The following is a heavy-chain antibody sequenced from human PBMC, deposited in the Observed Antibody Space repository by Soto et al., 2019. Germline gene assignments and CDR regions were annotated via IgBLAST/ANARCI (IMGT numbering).Heavy chain of an antibody. CDR2: ISSSSYI. CDR3: ARKTTVTTSDAFDI. D-gene: IGHD4-17*01. CDR1: GFTFSSYS. J-gene: IGHJ3*02. V-gene: IGHV3-21*01. Sequence: GGSLRLSCAASGFTFSSYSMNWVRQAPGKGLEWVSSISSSSYIYYADSVKGRFTISRDNAKNSLYLQMNSLRAEDTAVYYCARKTTVTTSDAFDIWGQGTMVTVSS.